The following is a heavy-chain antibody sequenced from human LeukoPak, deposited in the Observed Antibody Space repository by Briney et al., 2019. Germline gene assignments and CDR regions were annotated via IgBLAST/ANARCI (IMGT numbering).Heavy chain of an antibody. J-gene: IGHJ4*02. Sequence: ASVKVSCKASGYTFTKYYIHWVRQAPGQGLEWMGLINPGGDNTNYAQNFQGRVTMTRDTSTSTVYMELSSLRSEDTAVYYCARITYYYDSSGYPLDYWGQGTLVTVSS. CDR2: INPGGDNT. D-gene: IGHD3-22*01. CDR3: ARITYYYDSSGYPLDY. V-gene: IGHV1-46*01. CDR1: GYTFTKYY.